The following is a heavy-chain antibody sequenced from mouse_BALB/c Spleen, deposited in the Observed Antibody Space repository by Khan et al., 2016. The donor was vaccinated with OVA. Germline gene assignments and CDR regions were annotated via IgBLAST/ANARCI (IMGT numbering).Heavy chain of an antibody. J-gene: IGHJ3*01. CDR3: ARAGMGSFAY. V-gene: IGHV1-77*01. Sequence: QVQLQQSGAELARPGASVKLSCKASGYTFTDYYINWVKQRTGQGLEWIGEIYPGSGNTYYNEKFKDKATLTADKSSSTAFMQLNSLTSEDSSVYFCARAGMGSFAYWGQGTLVTVSA. CDR2: IYPGSGNT. CDR1: GYTFTDYY.